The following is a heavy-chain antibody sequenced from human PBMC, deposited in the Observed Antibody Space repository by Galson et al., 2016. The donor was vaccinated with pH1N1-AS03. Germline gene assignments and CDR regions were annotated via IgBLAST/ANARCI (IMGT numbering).Heavy chain of an antibody. Sequence: ASGFTLSTYWMNWFRQVPGKGLEWIANVKQDGSEKHYVGSVRGRFTISRDNAKNSLYLQMNTLRVDDTAIYYCATSGSYRFDYWGQGALVTVSS. CDR3: ATSGSYRFDY. D-gene: IGHD1-26*01. CDR2: VKQDGSEK. J-gene: IGHJ4*02. CDR1: GFTLSTYW. V-gene: IGHV3-7*01.